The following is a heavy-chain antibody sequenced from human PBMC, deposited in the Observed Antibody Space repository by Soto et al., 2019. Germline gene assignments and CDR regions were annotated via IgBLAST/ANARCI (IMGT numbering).Heavy chain of an antibody. D-gene: IGHD4-17*01. V-gene: IGHV4-59*01. CDR2: IYDSGST. CDR3: ARDYGDNSGYFDY. Sequence: SEPLSLTCTVSGGSISSYYWSWIRQPPGKGLEWIGCIYDSGSTNYNPSLKSRVTISVDTSKNQFSLKLSSVTAADTAVYFCARDYGDNSGYFDYWGQGTLVTVSS. CDR1: GGSISSYY. J-gene: IGHJ4*02.